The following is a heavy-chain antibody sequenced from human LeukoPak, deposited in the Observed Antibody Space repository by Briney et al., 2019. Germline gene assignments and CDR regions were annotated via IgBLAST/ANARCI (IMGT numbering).Heavy chain of an antibody. D-gene: IGHD6-19*01. V-gene: IGHV1-3*04. J-gene: IGHJ4*02. CDR2: INTGNGNT. CDR1: GYTLTSYA. CDR3: ARAPEEQWLVPLLDY. Sequence: ASVKVSSKAAGYTLTSYAIHWVRQAPGQRPERMGWINTGNGNTKYSQKFQGRVTITADESTSTAYMELSSLRSEDTAVYYCARAPEEQWLVPLLDYWGQGTLVTVSS.